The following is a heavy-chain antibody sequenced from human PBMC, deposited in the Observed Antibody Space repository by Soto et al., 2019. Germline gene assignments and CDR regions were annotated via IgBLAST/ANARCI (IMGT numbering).Heavy chain of an antibody. V-gene: IGHV3-30-3*01. CDR3: AREGGNYYDSSGYYGLDS. D-gene: IGHD3-22*01. Sequence: PRGSLRLSCAASGFSFSSYAMHWVRQAPGKGLEWVAVISYVGSNEYQADSVKGRFTISRDNSKNTLYLQMSSLRPEDTAVYYCAREGGNYYDSSGYYGLDSWGQGTLVTVSS. J-gene: IGHJ4*02. CDR1: GFSFSSYA. CDR2: ISYVGSNE.